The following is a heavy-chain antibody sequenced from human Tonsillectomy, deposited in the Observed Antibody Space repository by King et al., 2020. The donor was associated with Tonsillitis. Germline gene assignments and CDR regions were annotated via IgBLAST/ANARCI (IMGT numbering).Heavy chain of an antibody. CDR2: INSDGSST. Sequence: VQLVESGGGLVQPGGSLRLSCAASGFNFSNYWMHWVRQVPGKGLLWVSRINSDGSSTSYVDSVKGRFTISRDNAKNTLFLQMKSLRAEDTAVYYCARATAVAGTGGYYLGQGTLVTVSS. CDR1: GFNFSNYW. V-gene: IGHV3-74*01. CDR3: ARATAVAGTGGYY. D-gene: IGHD6-19*01. J-gene: IGHJ4*02.